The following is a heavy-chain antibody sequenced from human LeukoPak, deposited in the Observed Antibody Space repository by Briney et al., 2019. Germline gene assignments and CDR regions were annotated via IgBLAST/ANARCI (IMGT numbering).Heavy chain of an antibody. D-gene: IGHD3-10*01. CDR2: IRPEGDNK. V-gene: IGHV3-30*02. Sequence: GGSLRLSCAASGFTFSSYGMHWVRQAPGKGLEWVASIRPEGDNKYYADSVKGRFTISRDNSKNTLYLQMNSLRAEDTAVHYCARARRSGGITLIRGVKDRGWFDSWGQGTLVTVSS. CDR1: GFTFSSYG. J-gene: IGHJ5*01. CDR3: ARARRSGGITLIRGVKDRGWFDS.